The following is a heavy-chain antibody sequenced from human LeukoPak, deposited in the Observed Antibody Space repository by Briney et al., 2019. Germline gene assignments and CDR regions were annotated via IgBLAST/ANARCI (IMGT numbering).Heavy chain of an antibody. CDR1: GGSVSSGDYY. Sequence: NPSETLSLTCTVSGGSVSSGDYYWSWLRQPPGKGLEWIGYINYSGYTLYNPSLRSRVTISIDTSKNHFSLKVSSVTAADTAVYYCARDRGYSYGPFDSWGPGTLVTVSS. CDR3: ARDRGYSYGPFDS. CDR2: INYSGYT. V-gene: IGHV4-30-4*01. J-gene: IGHJ4*02. D-gene: IGHD5-18*01.